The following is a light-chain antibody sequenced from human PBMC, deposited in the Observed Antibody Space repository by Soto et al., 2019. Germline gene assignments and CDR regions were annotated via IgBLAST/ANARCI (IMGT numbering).Light chain of an antibody. CDR2: GAS. Sequence: EIVMTQYPATLSVSPGERATLSCRASQSVTSNLAWYQQKPGQAPRLLIYGASTRATGIPASFSGSGSATEFTLPISSLQSPDFAAYYCQQYNNWPPITFGQGTRLEIK. J-gene: IGKJ5*01. CDR1: QSVTSN. V-gene: IGKV3D-15*01. CDR3: QQYNNWPPIT.